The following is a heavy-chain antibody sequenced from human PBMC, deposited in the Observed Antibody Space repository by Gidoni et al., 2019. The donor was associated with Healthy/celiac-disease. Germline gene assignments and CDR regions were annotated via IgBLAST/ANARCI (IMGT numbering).Heavy chain of an antibody. Sequence: HWVRQAPGKGLEWVAVISYDGSNKYYADSVKGRFTISRDNSKNTLYLQMNSLRAEDTAVYYCAKGDELLNPPFFLWGQGTLVTVSS. CDR2: ISYDGSNK. CDR3: AKGDELLNPPFFL. D-gene: IGHD2-15*01. J-gene: IGHJ4*02. V-gene: IGHV3-30*18.